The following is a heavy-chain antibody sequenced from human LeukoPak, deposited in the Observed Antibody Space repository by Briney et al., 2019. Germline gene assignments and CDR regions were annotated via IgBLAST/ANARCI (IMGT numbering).Heavy chain of an antibody. Sequence: GGSLRLSCAASGFTFSSYSMNWVRQAPGKGLEWVSPISRSSSYIYYSDSVKGRFTISRDNAKNSLYLQMNSRRAEDTAVYYCARDTEGLSDIWGQGTMVTVSS. CDR1: GFTFSSYS. V-gene: IGHV3-21*01. D-gene: IGHD3-16*01. CDR2: ISRSSSYI. J-gene: IGHJ3*02. CDR3: ARDTEGLSDI.